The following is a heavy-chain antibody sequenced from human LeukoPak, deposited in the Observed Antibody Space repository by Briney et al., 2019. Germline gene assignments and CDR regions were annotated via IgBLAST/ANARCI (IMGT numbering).Heavy chain of an antibody. CDR3: ARRTSGASYAFDI. J-gene: IGHJ3*02. CDR1: GFMVSRNY. V-gene: IGHV3-53*01. CDR2: MYTGGST. Sequence: HPGGSLRLSCAASGFMVSRNYMSWVRQAPGKGLEWVSVMYTGGSTYYADSVKGRFTISRDNSKNTLNLQMNSLRVEDTALYYCARRTSGASYAFDIWGQGTMVTVSS.